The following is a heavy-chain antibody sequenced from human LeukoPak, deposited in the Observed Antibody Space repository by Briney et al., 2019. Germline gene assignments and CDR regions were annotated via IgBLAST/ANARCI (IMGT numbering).Heavy chain of an antibody. V-gene: IGHV4-4*02. J-gene: IGHJ5*02. CDR1: GGSISSGNW. Sequence: SETLSLTCAVSGGSISSGNWWNWVRQPPGKGLEWIGEIYHSGSTNYTSSLKSRVTISVDTSKNQFSLKLASLTAADTAVYYCARRPIVGSTGFYFDPWGPGTLVTVSS. D-gene: IGHD1-26*01. CDR3: ARRPIVGSTGFYFDP. CDR2: IYHSGST.